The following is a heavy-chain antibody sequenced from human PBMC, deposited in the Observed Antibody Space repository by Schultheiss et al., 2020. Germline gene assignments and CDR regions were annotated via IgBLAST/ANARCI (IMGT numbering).Heavy chain of an antibody. J-gene: IGHJ5*02. CDR2: INPNSGGT. V-gene: IGHV1-2*02. Sequence: ASVKVSCKASGGTFSSYAISWVRQAPGQGLEWMGWINPNSGGTNYAQKFQGRVTMTRDTSISTAYMELSRLRSDDTAVYYCARINDILTGYSWGQGTLVTVSS. D-gene: IGHD3-9*01. CDR3: ARINDILTGYS. CDR1: GGTFSSYA.